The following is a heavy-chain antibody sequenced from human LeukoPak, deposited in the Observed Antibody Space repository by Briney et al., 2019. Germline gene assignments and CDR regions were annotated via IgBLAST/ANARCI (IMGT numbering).Heavy chain of an antibody. V-gene: IGHV4-59*01. CDR3: ARETTFSGWFDP. CDR2: IYYTGST. J-gene: IGHJ5*02. CDR1: GGSISSYY. Sequence: SETLSLTCIVSGGSISSYYWSWIRQPPGKGLEWIGYIYYTGSTNYNPSLKSRVTISVDTSKNQFSLKLSSVTAADTAVYYCARETTFSGWFDPWGQGTLVTVSS. D-gene: IGHD3-16*01.